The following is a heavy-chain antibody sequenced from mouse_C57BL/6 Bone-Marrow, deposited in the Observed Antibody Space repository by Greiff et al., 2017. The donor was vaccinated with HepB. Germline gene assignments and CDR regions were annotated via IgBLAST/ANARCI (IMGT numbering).Heavy chain of an antibody. CDR2: IDPANGNT. D-gene: IGHD1-1*02. J-gene: IGHJ2*01. Sequence: EVKLVESVAELVRPGASVKLSCTASGFNIKNTYMHWVKQRPEQGLEWIGRIDPANGNTKYDPKFQGKATITADTSSNTAYLQLSSLTSEDTAIYYCVVSAQQDYWGQGTTLTVSS. V-gene: IGHV14-3*01. CDR1: GFNIKNTY. CDR3: VVSAQQDY.